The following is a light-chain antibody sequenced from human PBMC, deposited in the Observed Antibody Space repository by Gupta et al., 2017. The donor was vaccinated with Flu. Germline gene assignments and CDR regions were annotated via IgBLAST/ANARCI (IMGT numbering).Light chain of an antibody. CDR2: AAS. CDR1: QSISSY. Sequence: QLTQSPSSLSASVGDRVTITCRASQSISSYLNWYQQKPGKAPKLLIYAASSLQSGVPSRFSGSGSGTDFTLTISSLQPEDFATYYCQQSYSTPITFGQGTRLEIK. CDR3: QQSYSTPIT. J-gene: IGKJ5*01. V-gene: IGKV1-39*01.